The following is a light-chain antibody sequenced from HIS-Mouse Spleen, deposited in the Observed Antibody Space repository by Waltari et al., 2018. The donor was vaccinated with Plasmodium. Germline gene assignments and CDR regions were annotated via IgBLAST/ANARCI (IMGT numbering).Light chain of an antibody. CDR3: QQYNNWPPWT. J-gene: IGKJ1*01. Sequence: AIQLTQSPSSLSASVGDRVTITCRASQGISSALAWYQQKPGKAPKLLIYDASSLESGVPSRFGGSGSGTDFTLTISSMQSEDFAVYYCQQYNNWPPWTFGQGTKVEIK. CDR2: DAS. V-gene: IGKV1D-13*01. CDR1: QGISSA.